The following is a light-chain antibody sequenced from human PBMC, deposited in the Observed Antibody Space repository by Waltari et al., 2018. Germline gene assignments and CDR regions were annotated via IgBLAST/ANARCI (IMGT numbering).Light chain of an antibody. J-gene: IGLJ1*01. Sequence: QSALTQPASVSGSPGQSISISCTGTSSDVGGYNFVSWYQQHPGKAPQLMIYDVANRPSGVSNCFSGSKSGNTASLTISGLQAEDEADYYCSSYTSSSTRVFGTGTKVTVL. CDR3: SSYTSSSTRV. CDR2: DVA. V-gene: IGLV2-14*03. CDR1: SSDVGGYNF.